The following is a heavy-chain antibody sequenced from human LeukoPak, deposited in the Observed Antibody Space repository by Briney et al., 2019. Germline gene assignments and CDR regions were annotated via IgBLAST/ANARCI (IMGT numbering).Heavy chain of an antibody. CDR3: AKDYYYDSSGYPFDY. V-gene: IGHV3-30-3*01. D-gene: IGHD3-22*01. CDR1: GLTFSSYA. CDR2: ISYDGSNK. Sequence: GGSLRLSCAASGLTFSSYAMHWVRQAPGKGLEWVAVISYDGSNKYYADSVKGRFTISRDNSKNTLYLQMNSLRAEDTAVYYCAKDYYYDSSGYPFDYWGQGTLVTVSS. J-gene: IGHJ4*02.